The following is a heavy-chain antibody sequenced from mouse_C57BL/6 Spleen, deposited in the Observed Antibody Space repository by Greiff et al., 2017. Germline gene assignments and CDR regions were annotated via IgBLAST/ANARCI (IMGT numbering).Heavy chain of an antibody. J-gene: IGHJ4*01. V-gene: IGHV1-80*01. Sequence: QVQLKQSGAELVKPGASVKISCKASGYAFSSYWMNWVKQRPGKGLEWIGQIYPGDGDTNYNGKFKGKATLTADKSSSTAYMQLSSLTSEDSAVYFCARGGGTHYAMDYWGQGTSVTVSS. D-gene: IGHD3-3*01. CDR1: GYAFSSYW. CDR2: IYPGDGDT. CDR3: ARGGGTHYAMDY.